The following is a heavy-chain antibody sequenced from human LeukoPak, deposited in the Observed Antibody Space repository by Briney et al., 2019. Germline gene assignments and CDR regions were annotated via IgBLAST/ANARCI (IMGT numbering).Heavy chain of an antibody. CDR1: VFTFSSYA. V-gene: IGHV3-23*01. CDR3: AKDGHCSGQNCYSAFDM. D-gene: IGHD2-15*01. CDR2: ISGSGVST. Sequence: PGGSLRLSCAASVFTFSSYAMGWVRQAPGKGLEWVSSISGSGVSTYHADSVKGRFTISRDNSKNTLYLQIDGLRVADTAVYHCAKDGHCSGQNCYSAFDMCGQGTMVAVSS. J-gene: IGHJ3*02.